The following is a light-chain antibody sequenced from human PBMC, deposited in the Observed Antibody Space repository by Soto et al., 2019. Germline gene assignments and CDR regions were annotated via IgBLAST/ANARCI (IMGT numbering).Light chain of an antibody. J-gene: IGKJ1*01. CDR2: AAS. CDR3: LKYGSSPGWT. CDR1: QTVDSNF. V-gene: IGKV3-20*01. Sequence: DIVLTQSPGTLSLSPWERATLSCRASQTVDSNFLAWYQQKPGQAPRLLIYAASTRATGIPDRFSGSGSGTDFTLTIGRLDPEDFAVYYCLKYGSSPGWTFGPGTKVDI.